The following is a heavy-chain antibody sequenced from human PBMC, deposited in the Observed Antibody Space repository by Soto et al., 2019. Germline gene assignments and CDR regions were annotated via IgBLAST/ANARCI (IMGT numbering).Heavy chain of an antibody. D-gene: IGHD3-10*01. CDR1: GGSLSSYY. V-gene: IGHV4-59*08. CDR3: ARHNYGSGSTYFDY. Sequence: SETLSFTCTVSGGSLSSYYWSWIRQHPGKGLEWIGYIYYSGSTNYNPSLKSRVAISVDTSKNQFSLKLNSMTAADTAVYYCARHNYGSGSTYFDYWGQGTLVTVSS. CDR2: IYYSGST. J-gene: IGHJ4*02.